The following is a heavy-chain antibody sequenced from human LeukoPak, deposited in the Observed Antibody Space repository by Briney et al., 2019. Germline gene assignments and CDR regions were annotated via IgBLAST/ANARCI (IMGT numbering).Heavy chain of an antibody. Sequence: GRSLRLSCAASGFTFSSYGMHWVRQAPGKGLEWVAVIWYDGSNKYYADSVKGRFTISRDNSKNTLYLQMNSLRAEDTAVYYCAREGPAAILYYYYGMDVWGQGTTVTVSS. J-gene: IGHJ6*02. CDR2: IWYDGSNK. CDR1: GFTFSSYG. V-gene: IGHV3-33*01. D-gene: IGHD2-2*01. CDR3: AREGPAAILYYYYGMDV.